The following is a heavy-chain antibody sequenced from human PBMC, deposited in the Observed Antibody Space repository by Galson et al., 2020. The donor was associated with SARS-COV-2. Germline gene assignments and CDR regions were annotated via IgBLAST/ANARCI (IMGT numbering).Heavy chain of an antibody. CDR1: GGSFSGYS. J-gene: IGHJ6*03. Sequence: SETLSLTCDVYGGSFSGYSWTWIRLPPGKGLEWIGEVNVGGNTNYSPSHRSRVTISEDTSTNQFSLNLRSVTPADTALYYCARGHRGVVPSPVLGLGPFYSYYYMDVWAKGTTVTVSS. CDR3: ARGHRGVVPSPVLGLGPFYSYYYMDV. CDR2: VNVGGNT. D-gene: IGHD3-10*01. V-gene: IGHV4-34*01.